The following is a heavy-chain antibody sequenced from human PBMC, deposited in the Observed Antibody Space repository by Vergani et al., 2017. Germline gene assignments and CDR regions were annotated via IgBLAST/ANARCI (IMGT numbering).Heavy chain of an antibody. V-gene: IGHV4-59*10. J-gene: IGHJ4*02. CDR2: IYTSGST. CDR3: ARGYGEAALRYFDWLLYEIFDY. D-gene: IGHD3-9*01. CDR1: GGSFSGYY. Sequence: QVQLQQWGAGLLKPSETLSLTCAVYGGSFSGYYWSWIRQPAGKGLEWIGRIYTSGSTNYNPSLKSRVTISVDTSKNQFSLKLSSVTAADTAVYYCARGYGEAALRYFDWLLYEIFDYWGQGTLVTVSS.